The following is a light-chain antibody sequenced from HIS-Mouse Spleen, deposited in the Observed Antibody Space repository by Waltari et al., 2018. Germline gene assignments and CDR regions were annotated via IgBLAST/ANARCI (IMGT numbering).Light chain of an antibody. J-gene: IGLJ3*02. Sequence: QSALTQPASVSGAPGQSNTSSCPGTSSYVCGYNHVPLYQQHPGKAPKLMIYDVSNRPSGVSNRFSGSKSGNTASLTISGLQAEDEADYYCSSYTSSSTSWVFGGGTKLTVL. CDR2: DVS. V-gene: IGLV2-14*03. CDR3: SSYTSSSTSWV. CDR1: SSYVCGYNH.